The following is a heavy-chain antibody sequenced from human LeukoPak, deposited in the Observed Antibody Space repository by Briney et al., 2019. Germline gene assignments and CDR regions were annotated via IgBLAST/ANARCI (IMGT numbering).Heavy chain of an antibody. CDR3: AGSGGSTAYGMDV. CDR2: ISSSSSYI. V-gene: IGHV3-21*01. CDR1: GFTFSSYS. Sequence: GGSLRLSCAASGFTFSSYSMTWVRQAPGKGLELVSSISSSSSYIYYADSMKGRFTISRDNAKNSLYLQMNSLRAEDTAVYYCAGSGGSTAYGMDVWGQGTTVTVSS. D-gene: IGHD2-15*01. J-gene: IGHJ6*02.